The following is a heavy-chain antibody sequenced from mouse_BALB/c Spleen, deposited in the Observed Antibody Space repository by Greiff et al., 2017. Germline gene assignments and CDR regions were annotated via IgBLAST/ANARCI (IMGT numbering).Heavy chain of an antibody. D-gene: IGHD1-1*01. J-gene: IGHJ1*01. CDR1: GYAFTNYL. CDR2: INPGSGGT. V-gene: IGHV1-54*01. CDR3: ARGFITTVGYFDV. Sequence: VNVVESGAELVRPGTSVKVSCKASGYAFTNYLIEWVKQRPGQGLEWIGVINPGSGGTNYNETFKGKATLTADKSSSTAFMQLSSLTSDDSAVYFCARGFITTVGYFDVWGAGTTVTVSS.